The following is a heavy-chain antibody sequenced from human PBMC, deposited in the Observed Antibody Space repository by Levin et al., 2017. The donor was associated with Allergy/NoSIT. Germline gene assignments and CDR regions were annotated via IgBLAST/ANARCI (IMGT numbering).Heavy chain of an antibody. Sequence: VASVKVSCKASGYTFTSYGISWVRQAPGQGLEWMGWISAYKGNSNYAQKLQGRVTMTTDTSTSTAYMELRSLRSDDTAVYYCARGPIWGSYRRFDYWGQGTLVTVSS. CDR1: GYTFTSYG. CDR2: ISAYKGNS. J-gene: IGHJ4*02. V-gene: IGHV1-18*01. CDR3: ARGPIWGSYRRFDY. D-gene: IGHD3-16*02.